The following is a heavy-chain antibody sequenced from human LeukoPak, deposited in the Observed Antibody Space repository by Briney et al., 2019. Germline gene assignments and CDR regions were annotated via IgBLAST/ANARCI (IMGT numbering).Heavy chain of an antibody. CDR1: GYTFTSYD. V-gene: IGHV1-8*03. CDR2: MNPNCGNT. CDR3: ARLKRRPFGELSLYFDY. J-gene: IGHJ4*02. Sequence: ASVEVSCKASGYTFTSYDINWVRQATGQGLEWMGWMNPNCGNTSYAQKFQGRVTITRNTSISTAYMELSSLRSEDTAVYYCARLKRRPFGELSLYFDYWGQGTLVTVSS. D-gene: IGHD3-10*01.